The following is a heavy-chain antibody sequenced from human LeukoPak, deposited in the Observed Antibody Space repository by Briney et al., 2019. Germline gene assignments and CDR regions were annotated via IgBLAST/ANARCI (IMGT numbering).Heavy chain of an antibody. CDR3: ARHRVSVATITAIDY. J-gene: IGHJ4*02. D-gene: IGHD5-12*01. Sequence: HGESLKISCKGSGYSFTSYWIGWVRQMPGKGLEWMGIIYPGDSDTRYSPSFQGQVTISADKSISTAYLQWSSLKASDTAMYYCARHRVSVATITAIDYWGQGTLVTVSS. CDR2: IYPGDSDT. CDR1: GYSFTSYW. V-gene: IGHV5-51*01.